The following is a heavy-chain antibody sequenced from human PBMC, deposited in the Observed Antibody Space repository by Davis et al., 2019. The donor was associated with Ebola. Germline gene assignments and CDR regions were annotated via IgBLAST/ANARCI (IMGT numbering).Heavy chain of an antibody. Sequence: GGSLRLSCAASGFTFSSYWMSWVRQAPGKGLEWVANIKQDGSEKYYVDSVKGRFTISRDNAKNSLYLQMNSLRAEDTAVYYCAREFRIVGATDYFDYWGQGTLVTVSS. J-gene: IGHJ4*02. CDR1: GFTFSSYW. V-gene: IGHV3-7*01. CDR2: IKQDGSEK. D-gene: IGHD1-26*01. CDR3: AREFRIVGATDYFDY.